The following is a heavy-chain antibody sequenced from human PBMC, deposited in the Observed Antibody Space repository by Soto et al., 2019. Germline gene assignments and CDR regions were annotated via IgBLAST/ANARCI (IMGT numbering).Heavy chain of an antibody. CDR1: GFTFRSYA. CDR2: ISYDAINI. V-gene: IGHV3-30-3*01. CDR3: ARVPSDEEDYNGGVDH. Sequence: QVQLVESGGGVVQPGRSLRLSCAASGFTFRSYAMHWVRQPPGKGLEWVSVISYDAINIYYADSVQGRFTISRDNSKNTVYLQMNRPRAEDTAVYYCARVPSDEEDYNGGVDHWGQGTLVTASS. J-gene: IGHJ4*02. D-gene: IGHD3-16*01.